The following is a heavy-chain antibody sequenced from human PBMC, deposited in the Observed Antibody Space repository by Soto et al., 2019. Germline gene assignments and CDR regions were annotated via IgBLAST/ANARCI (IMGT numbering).Heavy chain of an antibody. J-gene: IGHJ3*02. D-gene: IGHD5-12*01. CDR1: GGSISSGGYY. CDR2: IYYSGST. CDR3: ASRQGYNYAFDI. Sequence: PSETLSLTCTVSGGSISSGGYYWSWIRQHPGKGLEWIGYIYYSGSTYYNQSLKSRVTISVDTSKNQFSLKLSSVTAADTAVYYCASRQGYNYAFDIWGQGTMVTVSS. V-gene: IGHV4-31*03.